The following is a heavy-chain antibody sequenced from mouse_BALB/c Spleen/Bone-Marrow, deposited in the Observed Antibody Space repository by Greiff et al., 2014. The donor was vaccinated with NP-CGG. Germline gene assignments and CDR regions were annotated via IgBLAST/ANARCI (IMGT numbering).Heavy chain of an antibody. J-gene: IGHJ3*01. Sequence: EVQLQQSGTVLARPGASLRMSYKASGYTFTNYWINWIKQRPGQGLEWIGAIYPGNNDAKYTQKFKAKAKLTAVTSTSTADMELSSLTNEDSAVYYCARNWDWVFAYWGQGTLVTVSA. CDR3: ARNWDWVFAY. CDR1: GYTFTNYW. CDR2: IYPGNNDA. V-gene: IGHV1-5*01. D-gene: IGHD4-1*01.